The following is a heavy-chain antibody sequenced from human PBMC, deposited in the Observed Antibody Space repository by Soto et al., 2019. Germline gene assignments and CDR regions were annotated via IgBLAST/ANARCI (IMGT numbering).Heavy chain of an antibody. J-gene: IGHJ4*02. Sequence: PGGSLRLSCAASGFTVSSNYMSWVRQAPGKGLEWVSVIYSGGSTHYADSVKGRFTISRVNSNNTLYLQMNSLRAEDTAIYYCARGGTGYSSGFYEGYWGQGTLVTVSS. CDR2: IYSGGST. CDR3: ARGGTGYSSGFYEGY. D-gene: IGHD6-19*01. CDR1: GFTVSSNY. V-gene: IGHV3-53*01.